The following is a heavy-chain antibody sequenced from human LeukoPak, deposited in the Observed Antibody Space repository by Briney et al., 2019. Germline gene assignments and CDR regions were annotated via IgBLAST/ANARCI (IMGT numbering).Heavy chain of an antibody. CDR3: TTFNWNPSDN. D-gene: IGHD1-20*01. Sequence: GSLRLSCTASGFTIGDYAMSWVRQAPGKGLEWVGFIRSKAYGGTTEFAASVKGRFTISRDDSKSIAYLQMNSLKIEDTAVYYCTTFNWNPSDNWGQGTLVTVSS. J-gene: IGHJ4*02. V-gene: IGHV3-49*04. CDR1: GFTIGDYA. CDR2: IRSKAYGGTT.